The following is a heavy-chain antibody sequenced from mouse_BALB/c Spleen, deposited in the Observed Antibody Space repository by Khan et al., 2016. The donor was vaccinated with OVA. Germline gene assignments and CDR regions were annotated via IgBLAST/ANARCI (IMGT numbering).Heavy chain of an antibody. CDR2: VSTGGSYT. D-gene: IGHD1-1*01. CDR3: TRLAYYYDSEGFAY. CDR1: GFTFSTYG. J-gene: IGHJ3*01. Sequence: EVQVVESGGDLVKPGGSLKLSCAASGFTFSTYGMSWVRQAPDKRLEWVATVSTGGSYTYYPDSVKGRFTISRDNATNTLSLQMSGLRSEDTAMFYCTRLAYYYDSEGFAYWGQGTLVTVSA. V-gene: IGHV5-6*01.